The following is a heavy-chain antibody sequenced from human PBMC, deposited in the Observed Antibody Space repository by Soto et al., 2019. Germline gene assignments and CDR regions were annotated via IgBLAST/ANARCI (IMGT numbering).Heavy chain of an antibody. CDR1: GFTFSSYS. Sequence: GGSLRLSCAASGFTFSSYSMNWVRQAPGKGLEWVSSISSSSSYIYYADSVKGRFTISRDNAKNSLYLQMNSLSAEDTAVYYCARGRSGYDFWSGFWGQGTLVTVSS. V-gene: IGHV3-21*01. D-gene: IGHD3-3*01. J-gene: IGHJ4*02. CDR3: ARGRSGYDFWSGF. CDR2: ISSSSSYI.